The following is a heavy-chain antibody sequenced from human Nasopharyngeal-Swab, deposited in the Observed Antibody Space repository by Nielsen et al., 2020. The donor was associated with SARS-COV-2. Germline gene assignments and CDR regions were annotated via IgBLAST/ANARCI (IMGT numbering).Heavy chain of an antibody. D-gene: IGHD6-19*01. CDR1: GGSISSSSYY. CDR3: ANQCLGYFDY. V-gene: IGHV4-39*01. Sequence: SETLSLTCTVSGGSISSSSYYWGWIRQPPGKGLEWIGSIYYSGSTYYNPSLKSRVTISVDTSKNQFSLKLSSVTAADTAVYYCANQCLGYFDYWGQGTLVTVSS. J-gene: IGHJ4*02. CDR2: IYYSGST.